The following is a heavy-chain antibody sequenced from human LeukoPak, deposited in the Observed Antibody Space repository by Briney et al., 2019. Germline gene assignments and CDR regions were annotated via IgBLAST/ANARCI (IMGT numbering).Heavy chain of an antibody. CDR3: ARQTLGYSYGYDY. D-gene: IGHD5-18*01. CDR2: IYYSGNT. V-gene: IGHV4-39*01. CDR1: GGSISSRSSY. J-gene: IGHJ4*02. Sequence: SETLTLTCTLSGGSISSRSSYWGWIRQPPGKGLEWIGCIYYSGNTYYNPSLKSRVTLSVDTSKNQFSLKLSSVTAADTAVYYCARQTLGYSYGYDYWGQGTLVTVSS.